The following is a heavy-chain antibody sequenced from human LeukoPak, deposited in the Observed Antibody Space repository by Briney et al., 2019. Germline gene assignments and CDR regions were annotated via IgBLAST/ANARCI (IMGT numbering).Heavy chain of an antibody. CDR3: ARADWGSIDY. V-gene: IGHV3-7*01. D-gene: IGHD7-27*01. J-gene: IGHJ4*02. Sequence: PGGSLRLSCAASGFTFSHYWMTWVRQAPGKGLEWVAIIRPDANDGSYVDSVKGRFTISRDNAKNSLYLQVHSLRAEDTAVYFCARADWGSIDYWGQGALVTVSS. CDR2: IRPDANDG. CDR1: GFTFSHYW.